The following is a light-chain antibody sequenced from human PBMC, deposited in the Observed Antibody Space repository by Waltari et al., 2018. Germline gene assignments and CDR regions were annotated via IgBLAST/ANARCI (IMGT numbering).Light chain of an antibody. CDR3: QQRSTWPLT. Sequence: EIVLTQSPATLSLSPGERATLSCRASQSVSSYLDWYQQKPGQAPRLLIDEASDGATGIPARFSGSGAGTEFTLTISSLEPEDFAVYYCQQRSTWPLTFGGGTKVEIK. V-gene: IGKV3-11*01. CDR1: QSVSSY. CDR2: EAS. J-gene: IGKJ4*01.